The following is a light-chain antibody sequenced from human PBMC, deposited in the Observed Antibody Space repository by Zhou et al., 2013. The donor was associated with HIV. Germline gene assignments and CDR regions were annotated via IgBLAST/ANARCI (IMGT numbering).Light chain of an antibody. V-gene: IGKV3-20*01. CDR1: QSVSSN. CDR3: QQYGSSPL. J-gene: IGKJ3*01. CDR2: GAS. Sequence: ENVMTQSPATLSVSPGERATLSCGASQSVSSNLAWYQQKPGQAPRLLIYGASNRATGIPDRFSGSGSGTDFTLTISRLEPEDFAVYYCQQYGSSPLFGPGTKVDIK.